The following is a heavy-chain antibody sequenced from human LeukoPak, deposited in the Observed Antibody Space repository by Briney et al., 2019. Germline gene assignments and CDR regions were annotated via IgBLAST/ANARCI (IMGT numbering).Heavy chain of an antibody. CDR3: ARNGEGYYFDY. Sequence: GGSLRLSCAASRFTFSSYAMSWVRQAPGKGLEWVSTISGSGGTTYYADSVKGRFTISRDNSKNTLYLQMNSLRAEDTAVYYCARNGEGYYFDYWGQGTLVTVSS. J-gene: IGHJ4*02. V-gene: IGHV3-23*01. CDR1: RFTFSSYA. D-gene: IGHD7-27*01. CDR2: ISGSGGTT.